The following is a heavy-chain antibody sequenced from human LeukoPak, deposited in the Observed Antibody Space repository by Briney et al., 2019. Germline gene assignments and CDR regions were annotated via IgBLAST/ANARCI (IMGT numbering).Heavy chain of an antibody. V-gene: IGHV4-4*07. Sequence: SETLSLTCTVSGGSIGSYYWSWIRQPAGKGLEWIGRIYTSGSTNYNPSLKSRVTISVDTSKNQFSLKLSSVTAADTAVYYCASRPYYYDSSGSGHYWGQGTLVTVSS. D-gene: IGHD3-22*01. CDR3: ASRPYYYDSSGSGHY. CDR2: IYTSGST. CDR1: GGSIGSYY. J-gene: IGHJ4*02.